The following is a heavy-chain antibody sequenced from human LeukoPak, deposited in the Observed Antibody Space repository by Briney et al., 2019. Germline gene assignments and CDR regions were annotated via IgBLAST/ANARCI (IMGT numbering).Heavy chain of an antibody. CDR1: GGSISSSSHY. J-gene: IGHJ5*02. CDR3: ARVADYGDNGFDP. CDR2: IYYSGST. V-gene: IGHV4-39*07. Sequence: SETLSLTCTVSGGSISSSSHYWGWIRQPPGKGLEWIGSIYYSGSTYYNPSLKSRATISVDTSKNQFSLKLSSVTAADTAVYYCARVADYGDNGFDPWGQGTLVTVSS. D-gene: IGHD4-17*01.